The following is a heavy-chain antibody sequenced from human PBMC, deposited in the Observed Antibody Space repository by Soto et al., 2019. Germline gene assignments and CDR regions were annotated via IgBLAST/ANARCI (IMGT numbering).Heavy chain of an antibody. CDR2: ISGSGGST. D-gene: IGHD1-7*01. V-gene: IGHV3-23*01. Sequence: GGSLRLSCAASGFTFSSYAMSWVRQAPGKGLEWVSAISGSGGSTYYADSVKGRFTISRDNSKNTLYLQMNSLRAEDTAVYYCAKVPITGTTWGDYYYGMDVWGQGTTVTVSS. J-gene: IGHJ6*02. CDR3: AKVPITGTTWGDYYYGMDV. CDR1: GFTFSSYA.